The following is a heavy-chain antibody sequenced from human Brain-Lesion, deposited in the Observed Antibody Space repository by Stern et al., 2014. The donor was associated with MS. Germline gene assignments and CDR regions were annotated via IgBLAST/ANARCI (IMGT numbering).Heavy chain of an antibody. CDR1: GGSISSGGSS. Sequence: QVQLQESGSELVKPSQTLSLTCDVSGGSISSGGSSWSWIRQPPGKGLEWIGSIYHSGSTSYHPSLKSRVAISMDRSKNQFSLKLNSVTAADTAVYYCGRDNFDRLQADNWFDPWGQGTLVTVSS. CDR2: IYHSGST. D-gene: IGHD3-9*01. CDR3: GRDNFDRLQADNWFDP. J-gene: IGHJ5*02. V-gene: IGHV4-30-2*01.